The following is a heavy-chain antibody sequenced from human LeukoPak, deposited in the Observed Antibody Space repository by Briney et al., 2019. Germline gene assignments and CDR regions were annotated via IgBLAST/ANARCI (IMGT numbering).Heavy chain of an antibody. CDR2: IYGTGTT. CDR3: AREARYYDILTGYHNYSGVDV. Sequence: GGSLRLSCAGSGFTVSKDYMTWVRQAPGKGLECVSAIYGTGTTYYADSVKGRFTISRDSSSNTLHLQMNSLRAEDTAVYYSAREARYYDILTGYHNYSGVDVWGHGTTVIVSS. V-gene: IGHV3-66*01. J-gene: IGHJ6*02. CDR1: GFTVSKDY. D-gene: IGHD3-9*01.